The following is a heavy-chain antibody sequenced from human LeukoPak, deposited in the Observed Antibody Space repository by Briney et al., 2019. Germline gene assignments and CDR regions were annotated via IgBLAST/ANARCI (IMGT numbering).Heavy chain of an antibody. CDR3: AKDAQRGFDYSNSLEY. J-gene: IGHJ4*02. V-gene: IGHV3-33*06. Sequence: HPGRSLRLSCAASGFTYSHFGMHWVRHAPGKGLEWVAVIWSDGTEKYYGDAVKGRFTISRDNSRNTLYLQMNSLRDDDTAVYYCAKDAQRGFDYSNSLEYWGQGTLVTVSS. CDR1: GFTYSHFG. D-gene: IGHD4-11*01. CDR2: IWSDGTEK.